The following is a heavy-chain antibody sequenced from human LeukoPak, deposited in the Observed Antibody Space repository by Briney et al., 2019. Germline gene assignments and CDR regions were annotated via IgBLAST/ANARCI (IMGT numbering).Heavy chain of an antibody. V-gene: IGHV4-31*03. CDR1: GGSISSGGYY. CDR3: ARGVRGNPYYFDY. J-gene: IGHJ4*02. Sequence: SETLSLTCTVSGGSISSGGYYWSWIRQHPGKGLEWIGYIYYSGSTYYNPSLKSRVTISVDTSKNQFSPKLSSVTAADTAVYYCARGVRGNPYYFDYWGQGTLVTVSS. CDR2: IYYSGST. D-gene: IGHD4-23*01.